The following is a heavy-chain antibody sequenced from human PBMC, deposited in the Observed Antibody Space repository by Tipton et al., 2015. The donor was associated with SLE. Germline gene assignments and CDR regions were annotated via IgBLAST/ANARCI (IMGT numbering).Heavy chain of an antibody. CDR1: GGSINNSYW. CDR3: ARNLDPGDAFDI. D-gene: IGHD1-1*01. CDR2: INHSGST. V-gene: IGHV4-4*02. Sequence: TLSLTCAGSGGSINNSYWWSWVRQPPGKVLEWIGEINHSGSTNYNPSLKSRLTISVDKSKTQFSLKLRSVTAADTAVYYCARNLDPGDAFDIWGQGKMVTVSS. J-gene: IGHJ3*02.